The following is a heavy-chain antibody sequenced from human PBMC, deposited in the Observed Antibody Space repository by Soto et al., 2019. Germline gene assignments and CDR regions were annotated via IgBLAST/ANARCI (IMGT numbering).Heavy chain of an antibody. CDR3: ASLAVRGVIFDY. CDR1: GYTFTSYY. D-gene: IGHD3-10*01. J-gene: IGHJ4*02. CDR2: INPSGGST. Sequence: QVQLVQSGAEVKKTGASVKVSCKASGYTFTSYYMHWVRQAPGQGLEWMGIINPSGGSTSYAQKFQGRVTMTRDTSTSTVYMELSSLRSEDTAVYYCASLAVRGVIFDYWGQGTLVTVSS. V-gene: IGHV1-46*01.